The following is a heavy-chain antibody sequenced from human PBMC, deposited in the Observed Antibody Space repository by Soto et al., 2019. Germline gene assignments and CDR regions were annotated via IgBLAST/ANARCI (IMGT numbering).Heavy chain of an antibody. CDR3: ARVGYYYGSGSYPFHLDY. J-gene: IGHJ4*02. D-gene: IGHD3-10*01. CDR1: GFTFSSYW. CDR2: INSDGSST. V-gene: IGHV3-74*01. Sequence: GGSLRLSCAASGFTFSSYWMHWVRQAPGKGLVWVSRINSDGSSTSYADSVKGRFTISRDNAKNTLYLQMNSLRAEDTAVYYCARVGYYYGSGSYPFHLDYWGQGTLVTVSS.